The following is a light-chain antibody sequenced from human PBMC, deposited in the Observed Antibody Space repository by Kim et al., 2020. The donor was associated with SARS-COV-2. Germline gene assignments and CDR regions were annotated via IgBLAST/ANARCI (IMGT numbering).Light chain of an antibody. CDR1: QSISRY. J-gene: IGKJ1*01. V-gene: IGKV1-39*01. CDR2: DLS. CDR3: QQSYSLPRT. Sequence: DIQMTQSPSSLSVSVGDRVTITCRTSQSISRYLNWYQQKPGRAPKVLIYDLSNLQSGVPSRFSGSGSGTDFTLTISSLQPEDFATYYCQQSYSLPRTFGQGTKVDIK.